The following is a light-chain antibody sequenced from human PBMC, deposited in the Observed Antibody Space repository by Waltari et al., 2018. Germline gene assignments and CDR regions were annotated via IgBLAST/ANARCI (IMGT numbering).Light chain of an antibody. CDR3: QAWDSSNVV. V-gene: IGLV3-1*01. Sequence: SYDLSQPPSVSVSPGQTASITCSGERLGSKYVCWYQQKSRQSPVLVMYQDYKRPAGSPERVSGSNSRNIATLTITGTQPMDEADYDCQAWDSSNVVFGGGTKLTVL. J-gene: IGLJ2*01. CDR1: RLGSKY. CDR2: QDY.